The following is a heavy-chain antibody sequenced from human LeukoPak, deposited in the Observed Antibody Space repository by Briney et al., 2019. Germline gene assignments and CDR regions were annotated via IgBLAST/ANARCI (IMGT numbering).Heavy chain of an antibody. CDR3: ATRAGDYEAFDL. J-gene: IGHJ2*01. V-gene: IGHV3-74*01. CDR1: GLTFSSYW. CDR2: INSDGSST. Sequence: GGSLRLSCAASGLTFSSYWMHWVRKAPGKGLVWVSRINSDGSSTTYADSVKGRFTISRDNAKNTLYLQMNSLRAEDTAVYYCATRAGDYEAFDLWGRGTLVTVSS. D-gene: IGHD4-17*01.